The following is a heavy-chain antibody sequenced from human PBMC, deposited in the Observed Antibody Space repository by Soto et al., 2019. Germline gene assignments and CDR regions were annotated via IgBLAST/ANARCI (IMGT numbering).Heavy chain of an antibody. CDR2: IWYDGSNK. V-gene: IGHV3-33*01. CDR3: ARDVYGDYLGYYYYYGMDV. D-gene: IGHD4-17*01. CDR1: GFTFSSYG. J-gene: IGHJ6*02. Sequence: GGSLRLSCAASGFTFSSYGMHWVRQAPGKGLEWVAVIWYDGSNKYYADSVKGRFTISRDNSKNTLYLQMNSLRAEDTAVYYCARDVYGDYLGYYYYYGMDVWGQGTTVTVSS.